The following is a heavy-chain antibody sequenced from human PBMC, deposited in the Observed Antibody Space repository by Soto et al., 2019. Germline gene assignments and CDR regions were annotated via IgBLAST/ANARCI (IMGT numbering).Heavy chain of an antibody. CDR1: GDSVSSNSAA. CDR3: ARDLKAAAGVRYYYGMDV. V-gene: IGHV6-1*01. D-gene: IGHD6-13*01. J-gene: IGHJ6*02. CDR2: TYYRSKWYN. Sequence: PSQTLSLTCALSGDSVSSNSAAWNWIRQSPSRGLEWLGRTYYRSKWYNDYAVSVKSRITINPDTSKNQFSLQLNSVTPEDTAVYYCARDLKAAAGVRYYYGMDVWGQGTTVTVSS.